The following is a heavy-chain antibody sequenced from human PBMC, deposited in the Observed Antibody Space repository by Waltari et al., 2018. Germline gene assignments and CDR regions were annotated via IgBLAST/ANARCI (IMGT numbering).Heavy chain of an antibody. CDR3: AREGAVAVAGGFDY. CDR2: IIPIFGTA. Sequence: QVQLVQSGAEVKKPGSSVKVSCKASGGTFSSYAISWVRQAPGQWLEWMGGIIPIFGTANYAQKFQGRVTITADESTSTAYMELSSLRSEDTAVYYCAREGAVAVAGGFDYWGQGTLVTVSS. D-gene: IGHD6-19*01. V-gene: IGHV1-69*01. J-gene: IGHJ4*02. CDR1: GGTFSSYA.